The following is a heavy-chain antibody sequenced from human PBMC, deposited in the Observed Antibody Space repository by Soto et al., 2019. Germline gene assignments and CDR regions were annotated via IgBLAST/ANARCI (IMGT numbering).Heavy chain of an antibody. CDR1: GGSISSYY. J-gene: IGHJ3*02. V-gene: IGHV4-59*01. CDR2: IYYSGST. CDR3: ANSDGFDWLSFNAFDI. Sequence: PSETLSLTCTVSGGSISSYYWSWIRQPPGKGLEWIGYIYYSGSTNYNPSLKSRVTISVDTSKNQFSLKLSSVTAADTAVYYCANSDGFDWLSFNAFDIWGQGTMVTVSS. D-gene: IGHD3-9*01.